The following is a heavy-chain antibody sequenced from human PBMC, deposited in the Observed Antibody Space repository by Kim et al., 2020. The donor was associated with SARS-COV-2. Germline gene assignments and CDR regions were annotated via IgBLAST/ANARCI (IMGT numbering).Heavy chain of an antibody. CDR2: IYYSGST. D-gene: IGHD2-15*01. CDR1: GGSISSSSYY. V-gene: IGHV4-39*01. Sequence: SETLSLTCTVSGGSISSSSYYWGWIRQPPGKGLEWIGSIYYSGSTYYNPSLKSRVTISVDTSKNQFSLKLSSVTAADTAVYYCARRARDYCSGGSCYVDYWGQGTLVTVSS. J-gene: IGHJ4*02. CDR3: ARRARDYCSGGSCYVDY.